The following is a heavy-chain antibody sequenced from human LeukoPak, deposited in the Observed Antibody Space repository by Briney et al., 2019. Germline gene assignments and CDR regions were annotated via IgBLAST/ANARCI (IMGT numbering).Heavy chain of an antibody. CDR3: ARDFAREFTIDY. CDR1: GFTFSNYN. CDR2: ISSSSNII. J-gene: IGHJ4*02. Sequence: GGTLRLSCAASGFTFSNYNMNWVRKPPGKGLQWVSYISSSSNIIYYADSVKGRFTISRDNAKNSLFLQMNSLRAEDTAVYYCARDFAREFTIDYWGQGTLVTVSS. D-gene: IGHD3-10*01. V-gene: IGHV3-48*01.